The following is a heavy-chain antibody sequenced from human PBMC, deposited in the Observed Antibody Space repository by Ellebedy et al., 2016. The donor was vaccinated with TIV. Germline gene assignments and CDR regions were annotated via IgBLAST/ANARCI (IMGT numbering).Heavy chain of an antibody. CDR1: GGSISGFY. V-gene: IGHV4-59*01. CDR3: ARIHTYFYGSGSYRYFDY. J-gene: IGHJ4*01. Sequence: MPSETLSLTCAVYGGSISGFYWSWIRQPPGKGLEWIGYIYSSGSTNYNPSLKSRVTIAIDTSKNQFSLKLSSVTPADTAVFFCARIHTYFYGSGSYRYFDYWGHGTLVTVSS. CDR2: IYSSGST. D-gene: IGHD3-10*01.